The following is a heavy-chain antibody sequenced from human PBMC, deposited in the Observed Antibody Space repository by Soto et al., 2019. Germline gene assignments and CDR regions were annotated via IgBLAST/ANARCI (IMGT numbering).Heavy chain of an antibody. J-gene: IGHJ3*02. CDR1: CGSISSSSYN. CDR3: ARFSANAFDI. Sequence: SETLSLTCAVSCGSISSSSYNLDWIRQPPGKGLEWIGTFYYNWDTDYNPSLKSRAASSVDASDFQFSLKLTSVTAADTSIFYCARFSANAFDIWGPGKMVTVS. V-gene: IGHV4-39*01. D-gene: IGHD6-25*01. CDR2: FYYNWDT.